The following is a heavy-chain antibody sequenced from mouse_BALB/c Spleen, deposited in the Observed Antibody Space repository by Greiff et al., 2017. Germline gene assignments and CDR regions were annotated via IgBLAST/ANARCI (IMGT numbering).Heavy chain of an antibody. V-gene: IGHV1-67*01. CDR3: ARRGNSYAMDY. CDR1: GYTFTDYA. Sequence: VQLQQSGPELVRPGVSVKISCKGSGYTFTDYAMHWVKQSHAKSLEWIGVISTYYGNTNYNQKFKGKATMTVDKSSSTAYMELARLTSEDSAIYYCARRGNSYAMDYWGQGTSVTVSS. D-gene: IGHD2-1*01. J-gene: IGHJ4*01. CDR2: ISTYYGNT.